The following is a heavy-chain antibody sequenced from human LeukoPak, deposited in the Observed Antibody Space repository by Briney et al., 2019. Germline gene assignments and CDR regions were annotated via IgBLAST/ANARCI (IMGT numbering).Heavy chain of an antibody. CDR1: GGSVSSYY. CDR3: ARNFPGRTEDV. J-gene: IGHJ6*04. V-gene: IGHV4-59*02. CDR2: IFNTGIT. Sequence: SETLSLTRSVSGGSVSSYYWSWIRQPPGKGLEWIGYIFNTGITSYNPSLNSRVIISVDTSKNQFSLKIYSVTAADTAVYYCARNFPGRTEDVWGKGTTVTVSS.